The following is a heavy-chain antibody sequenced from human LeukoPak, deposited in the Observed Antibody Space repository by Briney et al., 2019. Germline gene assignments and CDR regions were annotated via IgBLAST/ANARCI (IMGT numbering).Heavy chain of an antibody. J-gene: IGHJ4*02. V-gene: IGHV3-21*01. CDR2: ISSSSSYI. CDR1: GFTFSTYA. D-gene: IGHD1-1*01. CDR3: ARDGRTTPFDY. Sequence: PGGSLRLSCAASGFTFSTYAVNWVRQAPGKGLEWVSSISSSSSYIYYADSVKGRFTISRDNAKNSLYLQMNSLRAEDTAVYYCARDGRTTPFDYWGQGTLVTVSS.